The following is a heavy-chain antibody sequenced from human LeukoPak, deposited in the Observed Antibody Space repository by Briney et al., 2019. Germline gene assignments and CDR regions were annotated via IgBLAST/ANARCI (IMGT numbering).Heavy chain of an antibody. V-gene: IGHV1-18*01. CDR2: ISAYNGNT. CDR3: AREEEGGSYCFDY. CDR1: GGTFSSYA. Sequence: ASVKVSCKASGGTFSSYAISWVRQAPGQGLEWMGWISAYNGNTNYAQKLQGRVTMTTDTSTSTAYMELRSLRSDDTAVYYCAREEEGGSYCFDYWGQGTLVTVSS. J-gene: IGHJ4*02. D-gene: IGHD1-26*01.